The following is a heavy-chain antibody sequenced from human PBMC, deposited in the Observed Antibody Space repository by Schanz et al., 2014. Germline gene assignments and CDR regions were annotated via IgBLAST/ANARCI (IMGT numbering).Heavy chain of an antibody. V-gene: IGHV3-30*18. CDR2: ISYDGSDK. CDR3: AKDFVPLVQQLIRSGGAHLDH. J-gene: IGHJ4*02. D-gene: IGHD6-13*01. Sequence: QVQLVESGGGVVQPGRSLRLSCAASGFTFSNYGLVWVRQAPGKGLEWLAVISYDGSDKFHADSVKGRFTISRDNYKNTLYLQMNSLRVEDTAVYYCAKDFVPLVQQLIRSGGAHLDHWGQGTLVTVSS. CDR1: GFTFSNYG.